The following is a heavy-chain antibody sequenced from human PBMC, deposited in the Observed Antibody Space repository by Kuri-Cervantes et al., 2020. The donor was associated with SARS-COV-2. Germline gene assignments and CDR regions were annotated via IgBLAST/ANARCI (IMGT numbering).Heavy chain of an antibody. CDR2: MNPNSGNT. CDR1: GYTFTSYD. V-gene: IGHV1-8*03. J-gene: IGHJ3*02. Sequence: ASVKVSCKASGYTFTSYDINWVRQATGQGLEWMGWMNPNSGNTGYAQKFQGRVTITRNTSISTAYMELSSLRSEDTAVYYCASRRGFLDYNDAFDIWGQGTMVTVSS. D-gene: IGHD3/OR15-3a*01. CDR3: ASRRGFLDYNDAFDI.